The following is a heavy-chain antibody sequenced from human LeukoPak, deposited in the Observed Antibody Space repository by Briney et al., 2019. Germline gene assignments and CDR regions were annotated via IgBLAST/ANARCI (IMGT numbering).Heavy chain of an antibody. CDR3: ARGKPVYFYGPGSYLASPFDS. V-gene: IGHV1-18*01. Sequence: ASVKLSCKASGGTFSSYGISWVRQAPGQGLEWMGWISTYNGNTNYAQMLQGRITMTTDTSTSTAYMELRSLRSDDTAVYYCARGKPVYFYGPGSYLASPFDSWGQGTLVTVSS. CDR1: GGTFSSYG. J-gene: IGHJ4*02. CDR2: ISTYNGNT. D-gene: IGHD3-10*01.